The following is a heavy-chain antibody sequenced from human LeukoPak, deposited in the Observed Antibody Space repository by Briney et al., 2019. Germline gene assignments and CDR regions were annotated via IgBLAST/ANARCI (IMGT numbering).Heavy chain of an antibody. J-gene: IGHJ4*02. Sequence: GASVKVSCKASGYTFTSYGISWVRQAPGQGLEWMGWISAYNGNTNYAQKLQGRVTMTTDTSTSTAYMELRSLRSDDTAVYYCARDWAYCGGDCYSDYWGQGTLVTASS. CDR3: ARDWAYCGGDCYSDY. CDR1: GYTFTSYG. D-gene: IGHD2-21*01. V-gene: IGHV1-18*01. CDR2: ISAYNGNT.